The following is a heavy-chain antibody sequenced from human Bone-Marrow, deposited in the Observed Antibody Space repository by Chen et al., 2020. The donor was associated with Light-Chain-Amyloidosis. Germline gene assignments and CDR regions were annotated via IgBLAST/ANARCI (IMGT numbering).Heavy chain of an antibody. V-gene: IGHV3-30-3*01. J-gene: IGHJ4*02. CDR2: ISSDGSNR. D-gene: IGHD3-10*01. CDR1: GFTFSRYD. Sequence: QVQLLESGGGVVQPGRSLRLSCAASGFTFSRYDMRWVRQAPGKGLEWVAAISSDGSNRYYTDSVKGRFTISRDSSKNTVDLQMSSLRPEDTAVYYCARDYAWDYYGLGSYPDYWGQGTLVNVSS. CDR3: ARDYAWDYYGLGSYPDY.